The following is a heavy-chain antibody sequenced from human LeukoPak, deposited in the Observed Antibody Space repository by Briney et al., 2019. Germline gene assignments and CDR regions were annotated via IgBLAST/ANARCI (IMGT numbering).Heavy chain of an antibody. J-gene: IGHJ4*02. Sequence: GGSLRLSCAASGFTFSGYWMSWVRQAPGKGLEWVANIKQDGSEKYYVDSVKGRFTISRDNAKNSLFLQMNSLRAEDTAVYYCATVPDPLTYWGQGTLVTVSS. CDR2: IKQDGSEK. CDR3: ATVPDPLTY. V-gene: IGHV3-7*02. CDR1: GFTFSGYW. D-gene: IGHD1-14*01.